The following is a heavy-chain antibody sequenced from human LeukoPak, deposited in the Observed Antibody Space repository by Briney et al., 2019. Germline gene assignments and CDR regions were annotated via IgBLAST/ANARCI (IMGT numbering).Heavy chain of an antibody. CDR3: ARGADAGYCSGGSCYTLGY. D-gene: IGHD2-15*01. CDR2: ISAYNGNT. J-gene: IGHJ4*02. V-gene: IGHV1-18*01. CDR1: GYSFTSYG. Sequence: ASVKVSCKASGYSFTSYGISWVRQAPGQGLEWMGWISAYNGNTNYAQKLQGRVTMTTDTSTSTAYMELSSLRSEDTAVYYCARGADAGYCSGGSCYTLGYWGQGTLVTVSS.